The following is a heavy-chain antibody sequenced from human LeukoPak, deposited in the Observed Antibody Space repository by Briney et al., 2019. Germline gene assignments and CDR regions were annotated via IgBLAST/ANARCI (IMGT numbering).Heavy chain of an antibody. CDR2: ISSSGSTI. CDR1: GFTFSSYE. D-gene: IGHD3-22*01. V-gene: IGHV3-48*03. Sequence: GRSLRLSCAASGFTFSSYEMNWVRQAPGKGLEWVSYISSSGSTIYYADSVKGRFTISRDNAKNSLYLQMNSLRAEDTAVYYCAREEYDSSGYHHDYWGQGTLVTVSS. J-gene: IGHJ4*02. CDR3: AREEYDSSGYHHDY.